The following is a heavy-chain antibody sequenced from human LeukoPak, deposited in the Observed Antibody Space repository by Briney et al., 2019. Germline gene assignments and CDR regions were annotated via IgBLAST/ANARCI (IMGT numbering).Heavy chain of an antibody. D-gene: IGHD5-12*01. V-gene: IGHV3-30*02. CDR2: VRNDRSNE. CDR3: AIESDRGYHSEGPKS. Sequence: GGSLRLSCAASGFVLSDYGMHWVRQAPGKGLEWVAFVRNDRSNEYYAGSVKGRFTISRDDSKNTLYLQMNSLRAEDTAVYSCAIESDRGYHSEGPKSWGLGTLVTVSS. J-gene: IGHJ5*02. CDR1: GFVLSDYG.